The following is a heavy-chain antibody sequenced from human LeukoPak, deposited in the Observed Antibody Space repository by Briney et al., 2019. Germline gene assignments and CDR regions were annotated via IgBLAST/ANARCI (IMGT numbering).Heavy chain of an antibody. V-gene: IGHV3-64*01. D-gene: IGHD2-2*01. Sequence: GGSLRLSCAASGFTFSSYAMHWVRQAPGKGLEYVSAISSNGGSTYYANSVKGRFTISRDISKNTLYLQMGSLRAEDMAVYYCARSRDGARYCSSTSCFRDWFDPWGQGTLVTVSS. CDR3: ARSRDGARYCSSTSCFRDWFDP. CDR2: ISSNGGST. J-gene: IGHJ5*02. CDR1: GFTFSSYA.